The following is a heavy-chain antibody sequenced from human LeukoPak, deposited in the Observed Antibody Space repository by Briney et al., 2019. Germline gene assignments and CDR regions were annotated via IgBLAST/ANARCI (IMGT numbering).Heavy chain of an antibody. CDR3: AREGYAAPYDY. D-gene: IGHD2-8*01. Sequence: SETLSLTCTVSGGSISSTNYYWGWIRQPPGKGLEWIGSISYSGSTYYNPSLKSRVTTSVDTSKNQFSLKLSTVTATDTAVYYCAREGYAAPYDYWGQGTLVTVSS. J-gene: IGHJ4*02. CDR2: ISYSGST. CDR1: GGSISSTNYY. V-gene: IGHV4-39*02.